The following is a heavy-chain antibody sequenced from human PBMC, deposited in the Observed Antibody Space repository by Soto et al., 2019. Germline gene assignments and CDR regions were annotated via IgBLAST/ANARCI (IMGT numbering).Heavy chain of an antibody. CDR2: INHTGST. Sequence: KGLEWIGEINHTGSTTYNPSLKSRVTISVDTSKNQFSLKLSSVTAADRAVFFFFQAEDGIRDVRSVSAFLLNRSSDL. CDR3: FQAEDGIRDVRSVSAFLLNRSSDL. V-gene: IGHV4-34*01. D-gene: IGHD3-10*02. J-gene: IGHJ2*01.